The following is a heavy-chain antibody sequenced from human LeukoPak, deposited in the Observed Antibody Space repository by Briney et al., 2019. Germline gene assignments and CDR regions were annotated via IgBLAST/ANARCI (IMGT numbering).Heavy chain of an antibody. CDR3: ARGHDYGDFFDY. CDR2: INHSGST. Sequence: SETLSLTCAVYGGSLSGYYWSWIRQPPGKGLEWIGEINHSGSTNYNPSLKSRVTISVDTSKNQFSLKLSSVTAADTAVYYCARGHDYGDFFDYWGQGTLVTVSS. D-gene: IGHD4-17*01. J-gene: IGHJ4*02. CDR1: GGSLSGYY. V-gene: IGHV4-34*01.